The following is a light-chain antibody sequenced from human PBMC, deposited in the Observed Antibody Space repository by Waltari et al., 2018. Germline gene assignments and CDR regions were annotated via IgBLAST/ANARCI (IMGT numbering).Light chain of an antibody. Sequence: EIVLTQSPATLSLSPGERATLSCRASQSVSRYLAWYQQKPGQAPRLLIYDASNRAPGIPARFSGSGSGTDFTLTISSLEPEDFAVYYCLQRNKWLALSFGGGTKVEIK. CDR3: LQRNKWLALS. J-gene: IGKJ4*01. V-gene: IGKV3-11*01. CDR2: DAS. CDR1: QSVSRY.